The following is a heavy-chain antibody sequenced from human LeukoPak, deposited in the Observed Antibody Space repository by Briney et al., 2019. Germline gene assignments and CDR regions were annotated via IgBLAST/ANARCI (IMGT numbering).Heavy chain of an antibody. V-gene: IGHV3-23*01. CDR2: ISGGGGGT. D-gene: IGHD3-16*01. J-gene: IGHJ4*02. CDR3: AKGIGLRPPDY. Sequence: PGGSLRLSCAASGFTFSSYALNWVRQAPGKGLEWVSGISGGGGGTYYADSVKGRFTISRDNAKSTLYLQMSSLRAEDTALYYCAKGIGLRPPDYWGQGTLVTVSS. CDR1: GFTFSSYA.